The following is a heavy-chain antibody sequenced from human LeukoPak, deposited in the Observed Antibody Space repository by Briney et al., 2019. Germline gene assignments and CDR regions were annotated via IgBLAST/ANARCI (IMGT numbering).Heavy chain of an antibody. V-gene: IGHV1-2*02. CDR1: GGTFSSYA. CDR3: ARPEQGYSSGWPNWFDP. D-gene: IGHD6-19*01. CDR2: INPNSGGT. J-gene: IGHJ5*02. Sequence: GASVKVSCKASGGTFSSYAISWVRQAPGQGLEWMGWINPNSGGTNYAQKFQGRVTMTRDTSISTAYMELSRLRSDDTAVYYCARPEQGYSSGWPNWFDPWGQGTLVTVSS.